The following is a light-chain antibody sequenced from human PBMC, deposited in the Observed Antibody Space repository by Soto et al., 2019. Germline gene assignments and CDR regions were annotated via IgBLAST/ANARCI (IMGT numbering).Light chain of an antibody. CDR2: DVT. CDR3: SSHPAGSTLI. CDR1: SSDVGGYNE. Sequence: QSVLTQPASVSGSPGQSTTISCTGTSSDVGGYNEVSWYQQRPGKAPKLMIYDVTNRPSGVSNRFSGSKSGNTASLTISGLQAEDEAYYYCSSHPAGSTLIFGGGTKVTVL. V-gene: IGLV2-14*03. J-gene: IGLJ2*01.